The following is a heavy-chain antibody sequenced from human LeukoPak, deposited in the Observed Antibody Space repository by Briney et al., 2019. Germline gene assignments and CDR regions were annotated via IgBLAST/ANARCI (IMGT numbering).Heavy chain of an antibody. Sequence: SETLSLTCAVYGGSFSGYYWSWLRQPPGKGLEWIGEIIDSGSTKYNSSLKSRVTISVDTSKNQFSLNLSSVTAADTAVYYCARGLASGYPPIPFDYWGQGTLVTVSS. CDR1: GGSFSGYY. D-gene: IGHD3-3*01. J-gene: IGHJ4*02. CDR2: IIDSGST. CDR3: ARGLASGYPPIPFDY. V-gene: IGHV4-34*12.